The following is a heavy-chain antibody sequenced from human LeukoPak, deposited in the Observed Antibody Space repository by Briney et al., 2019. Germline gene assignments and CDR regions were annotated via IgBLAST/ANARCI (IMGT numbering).Heavy chain of an antibody. V-gene: IGHV4-59*01. CDR2: IYYSGST. Sequence: SETLSLTSTVSGGSISSYYWSWIRQPPGKGLEWIGYIYYSGSTNYNPSLKSRVTISVDTSKNQFSLKLSSVTAADTAVYYCARGRMTSDYWGQGTLVTVSS. CDR1: GGSISSYY. CDR3: ARGRMTSDY. D-gene: IGHD2-15*01. J-gene: IGHJ4*02.